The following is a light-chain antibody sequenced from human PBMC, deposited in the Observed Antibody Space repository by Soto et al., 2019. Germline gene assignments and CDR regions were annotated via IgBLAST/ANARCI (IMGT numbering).Light chain of an antibody. V-gene: IGKV3-11*01. Sequence: EVVLTQSPATLSLSPGERATLSCRASQSVSKYLAWYQQRPGKPPRLLIYDTSNRATGIPARFSGSGSGTDFTLTISSLDPEDFAIYYCQHRGDCYTFGQGTKLEIK. CDR1: QSVSKY. CDR3: QHRGDCYT. J-gene: IGKJ2*01. CDR2: DTS.